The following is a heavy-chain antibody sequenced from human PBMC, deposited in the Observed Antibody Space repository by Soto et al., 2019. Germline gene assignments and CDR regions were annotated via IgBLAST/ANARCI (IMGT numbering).Heavy chain of an antibody. CDR2: VNAGNGNT. J-gene: IGHJ4*02. CDR3: ARDLGYALPDY. V-gene: IGHV1-3*01. Sequence: ASVKVSCKASGYTFTSYAMHWVRQAPGQRLEWMGWVNAGNGNTKYSQKFQGRVTITRDTSASTAYMELSSLRSEDTAVYYCARDLGYALPDYWGQGTLVTVSS. CDR1: GYTFTSYA. D-gene: IGHD2-15*01.